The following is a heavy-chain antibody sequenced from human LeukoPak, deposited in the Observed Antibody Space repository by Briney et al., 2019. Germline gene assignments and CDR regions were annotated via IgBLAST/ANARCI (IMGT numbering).Heavy chain of an antibody. V-gene: IGHV3-23*01. Sequence: GGSLRLSCAASGFTFSSYAMSWVRQAPGKGLEWVSAISGSGGSTYYADSEKGRFTISRDNSKNTLYLQMNSLRAEDTAVYYCAKSLYGHDAFDIWGQGTMVTVSS. J-gene: IGHJ3*02. D-gene: IGHD3-10*01. CDR3: AKSLYGHDAFDI. CDR1: GFTFSSYA. CDR2: ISGSGGST.